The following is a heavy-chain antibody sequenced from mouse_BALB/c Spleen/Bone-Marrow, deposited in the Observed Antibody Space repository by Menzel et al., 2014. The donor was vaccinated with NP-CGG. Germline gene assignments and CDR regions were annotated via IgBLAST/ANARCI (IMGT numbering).Heavy chain of an antibody. D-gene: IGHD3-1*01. CDR2: IDPANGNT. Sequence: EVQLVESGAELVKPGASVKLSCTASGFNIKDTYMHWVKQRHEQGLEWIGRIDPANGNTKYDPKFQGKATITADTSSNTAYLQLSSRTSEDTAVYYCARRAARATGFAYWGQGTLVTVSA. J-gene: IGHJ3*01. CDR1: GFNIKDTY. CDR3: ARRAARATGFAY. V-gene: IGHV14-3*02.